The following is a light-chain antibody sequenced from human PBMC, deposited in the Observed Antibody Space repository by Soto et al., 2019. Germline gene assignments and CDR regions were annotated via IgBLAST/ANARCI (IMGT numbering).Light chain of an antibody. CDR1: QGVGSY. V-gene: IGKV1-9*01. CDR2: LAS. Sequence: DIQLTQSPTFLSTSVGDRVTITCRASQGVGSYLAWYQQRPGKAPKFLICLASTLQSGVPSRFSGSGSGTEFDLTINNPQPEGFATYYCQRLNAYPRTFGRGTRVE. CDR3: QRLNAYPRT. J-gene: IGKJ1*01.